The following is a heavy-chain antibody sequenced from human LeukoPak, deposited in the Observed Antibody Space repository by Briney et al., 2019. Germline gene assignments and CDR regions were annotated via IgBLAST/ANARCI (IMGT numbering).Heavy chain of an antibody. CDR2: ISGSGGST. D-gene: IGHD3-22*01. J-gene: IGHJ4*02. Sequence: GGSLRLSCAASGFTFSSYAMSLVRQAPGKGLEWVSAISGSGGSTYYADSVKGRFTISRDNSKNTLYLQMNSLRAEDTAVYYCAKGDMIVVVPTDYWGQGTLVTVSS. V-gene: IGHV3-23*01. CDR3: AKGDMIVVVPTDY. CDR1: GFTFSSYA.